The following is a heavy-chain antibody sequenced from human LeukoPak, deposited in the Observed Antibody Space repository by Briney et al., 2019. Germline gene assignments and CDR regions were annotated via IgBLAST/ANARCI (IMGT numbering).Heavy chain of an antibody. D-gene: IGHD6-19*01. J-gene: IGHJ4*02. V-gene: IGHV1-69*13. CDR3: ARDSAAVAGTFDY. CDR2: IIPIFGTA. CDR1: GGTFSGYA. Sequence: SVKVSCKASGGTFSGYAISWVRQAPGQGLEWMGGIIPIFGTANYAQKFQGRVTITADESTSTAYMELSSLRSEDTAVYYCARDSAAVAGTFDYWGQGTLVTVSS.